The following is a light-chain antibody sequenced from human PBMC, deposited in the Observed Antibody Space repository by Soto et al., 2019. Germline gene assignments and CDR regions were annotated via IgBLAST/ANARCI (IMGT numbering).Light chain of an antibody. CDR3: QQHYTHPYT. V-gene: IGKV4-1*01. Sequence: DIVMTQSPDSLAVSLDERATINCKSSQSVLYSSNNENYLAWYQQKPGQPPKLLIYWASTRESGVPDRFSGSGSATDFTLTISSLQSEDVAVYYCQQHYTHPYTFGQGTKLEIK. J-gene: IGKJ2*01. CDR1: QSVLYSSNNENY. CDR2: WAS.